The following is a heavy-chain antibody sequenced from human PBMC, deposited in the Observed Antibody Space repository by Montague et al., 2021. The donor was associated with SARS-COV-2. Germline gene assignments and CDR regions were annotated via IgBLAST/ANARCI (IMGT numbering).Heavy chain of an antibody. CDR3: ARHRANAGSFDI. Sequence: SETLSLTCTVSGGSITVSRYDWGWIRQPPGKGLEWIGSVHYTGTTSYNASLKSRLTISGDTSENQFSLKMTSVTASDTAVYYCARHRANAGSFDIWGQGTMATVSS. CDR1: GGSITVSRYD. CDR2: VHYTGTT. V-gene: IGHV4-39*01. D-gene: IGHD1-1*01. J-gene: IGHJ3*02.